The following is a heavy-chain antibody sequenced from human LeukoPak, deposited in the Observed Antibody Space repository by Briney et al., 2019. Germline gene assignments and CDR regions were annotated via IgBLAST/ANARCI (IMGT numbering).Heavy chain of an antibody. CDR1: GGSISSGDYY. D-gene: IGHD1-26*01. CDR2: ISDTGST. J-gene: IGHJ4*02. V-gene: IGHV4-61*08. CDR3: VRGGVQSYDC. Sequence: SQTLSLTCTVSGGSISSGDYYWSWIRQPPGKRLEWIGYISDTGSTNYNPSLKSRVTISVDTSNNQFSLKLTSVTAADTAMYYCVRGGVQSYDCWGQGTLVTVSS.